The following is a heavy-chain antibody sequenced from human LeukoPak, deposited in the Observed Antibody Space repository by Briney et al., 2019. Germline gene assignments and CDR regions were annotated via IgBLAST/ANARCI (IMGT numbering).Heavy chain of an antibody. D-gene: IGHD6-13*01. Sequence: PGGSLRLSCAASGFTFSDYAMSWVRQAPGKGLEWVSYISSSSSTIYYADSVKGRFTISRDNAKNSLYMQMNSLRDEDTAVYYCASQYSSSWYWFDPWGQGTRVTVSS. V-gene: IGHV3-48*02. CDR1: GFTFSDYA. CDR2: ISSSSSTI. CDR3: ASQYSSSWYWFDP. J-gene: IGHJ5*02.